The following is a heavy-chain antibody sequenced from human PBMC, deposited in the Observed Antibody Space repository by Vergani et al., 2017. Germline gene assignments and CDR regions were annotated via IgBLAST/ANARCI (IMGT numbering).Heavy chain of an antibody. D-gene: IGHD6-13*01. CDR2: IYYSGST. V-gene: IGHV4-39*01. CDR3: ARPHPGYSGSWPL. CDR1: GYSISSSYY. J-gene: IGHJ4*02. Sequence: QVQLQESGPGLVKPSETLSLTCTVSGYSISSSYYWGWIRQPPGTGLEWIGSIYYSGSTYYNPSLRSRVTISVDTSKNQFSLKLISVTATDTAVYYCARPHPGYSGSWPLWGEGTLVTVSS.